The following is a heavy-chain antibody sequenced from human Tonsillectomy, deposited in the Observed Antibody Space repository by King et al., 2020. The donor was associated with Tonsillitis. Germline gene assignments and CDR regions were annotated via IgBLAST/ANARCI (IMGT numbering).Heavy chain of an antibody. J-gene: IGHJ4*02. Sequence: VQLVESGGGVVQPGRSLRLSCAASGFTFSSYAMHWVRQAPGKGLEWVAVISYDGSNKYYADSVKGRFTISRDNSKNTLYLQMNSLRPEDTAVYYCARGSGIAAPLDYWGQGTLVTVSS. V-gene: IGHV3-30-3*01. D-gene: IGHD6-13*01. CDR2: ISYDGSNK. CDR1: GFTFSSYA. CDR3: ARGSGIAAPLDY.